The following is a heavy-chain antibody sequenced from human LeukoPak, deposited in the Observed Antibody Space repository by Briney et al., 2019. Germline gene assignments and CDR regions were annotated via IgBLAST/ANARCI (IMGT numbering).Heavy chain of an antibody. CDR3: TREYGSGWYDY. CDR1: GFSLNTYC. CDR2: INKDGSTK. V-gene: IGHV3-7*03. D-gene: IGHD6-19*01. Sequence: PGGSLRLSCEASGFSLNTYCMNWVRQAPGKGLEWVANINKDGSTKQYVASVKGRFTISRDNAKNSLHLQMNSLRAEDTAMYYCTREYGSGWYDYWGQGILVTVSS. J-gene: IGHJ4*02.